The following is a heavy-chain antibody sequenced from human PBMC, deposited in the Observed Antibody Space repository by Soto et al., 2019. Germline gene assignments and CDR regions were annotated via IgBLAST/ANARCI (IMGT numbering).Heavy chain of an antibody. D-gene: IGHD6-6*01. CDR1: GGSISSYY. V-gene: IGHV4-4*07. J-gene: IGHJ6*02. CDR3: SRGGIAARHLYYYYGMDV. Sequence: PSETLSLTCTVSGGSISSYYWSWIRQPAGKGLEWIGRIYTSGSTNYNPSLKSRVTMSVDTSKNKVSLKLSSVTAADTAVYYCSRGGIAARHLYYYYGMDVWGQGTTVTVSS. CDR2: IYTSGST.